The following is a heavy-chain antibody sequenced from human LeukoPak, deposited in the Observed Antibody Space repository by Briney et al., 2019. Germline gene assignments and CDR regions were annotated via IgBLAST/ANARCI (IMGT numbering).Heavy chain of an antibody. V-gene: IGHV4-34*01. CDR1: GGSFSGYY. D-gene: IGHD2-15*01. Sequence: SETLSLTCAVYGGSFSGYYWSWIRQPPGKGLEWIGEINHSGSTNYNPSLKSRVTISVDTSKNQFSLKLSSVTATDTAVYYCARLVCGGGSCPAEFDYWGQGTLVTVSS. J-gene: IGHJ4*02. CDR3: ARLVCGGGSCPAEFDY. CDR2: INHSGST.